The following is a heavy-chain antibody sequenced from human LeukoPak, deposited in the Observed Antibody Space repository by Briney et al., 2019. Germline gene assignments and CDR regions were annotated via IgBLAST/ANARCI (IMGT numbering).Heavy chain of an antibody. J-gene: IGHJ4*02. CDR3: TGNYYGSGSYADFDY. CDR2: IRSTANGYAT. CDR1: GFTFSGSA. V-gene: IGHV3-73*01. Sequence: GGSLKLSCAASGFTFSGSALHWVRQASGKWLEWVGRIRSTANGYATAYAASVKGRFTISRDDSKNTAYLQMDSLKTEDTAVYYCTGNYYGSGSYADFDYWGQGTLVTVSS. D-gene: IGHD3-10*01.